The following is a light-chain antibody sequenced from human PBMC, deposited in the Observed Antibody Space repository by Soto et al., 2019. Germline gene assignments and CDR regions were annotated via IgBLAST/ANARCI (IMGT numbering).Light chain of an antibody. Sequence: EIELTPYKSTLPPSXREIAIITCRASQSVSNNYSSCYQQTGGPATLLLIYGASYRAGVLPGMFSGSGSGTFFTLTISRLEPEYVAVYYSQQYGSPGTVGQGTKVDI. CDR1: QSVSNNY. J-gene: IGKJ1*01. CDR3: QQYGSPGT. V-gene: IGKV3D-20*01. CDR2: GAS.